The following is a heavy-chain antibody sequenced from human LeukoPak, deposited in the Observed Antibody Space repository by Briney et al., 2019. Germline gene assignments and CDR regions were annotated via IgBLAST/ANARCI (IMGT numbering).Heavy chain of an antibody. Sequence: PGGSLRLSCAASGFTFSSYAMSRVRQAPGKGLEWVSAISGSGGSTYYADSVKGRFTISRDNSKNTLYLQMNSLRAEDTAVYYCAKKGSENQNYYYYGMDVWGQGTTVTVSS. V-gene: IGHV3-23*01. J-gene: IGHJ6*02. CDR3: AKKGSENQNYYYYGMDV. CDR1: GFTFSSYA. D-gene: IGHD1-14*01. CDR2: ISGSGGST.